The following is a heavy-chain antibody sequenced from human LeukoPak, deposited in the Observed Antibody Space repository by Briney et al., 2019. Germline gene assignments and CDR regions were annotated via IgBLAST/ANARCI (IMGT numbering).Heavy chain of an antibody. Sequence: GGSLSLSCAASGFTFRDYYMTWMRQAPGKGLEWLSYISSSGDTIYYADSVKGRFTISRDNAKKSLYLQMNSLRADDTAVYYCARDSGSGDYFDYWGQGTLVTVSS. CDR2: ISSSGDTI. CDR3: ARDSGSGDYFDY. V-gene: IGHV3-11*01. J-gene: IGHJ4*02. D-gene: IGHD2-15*01. CDR1: GFTFRDYY.